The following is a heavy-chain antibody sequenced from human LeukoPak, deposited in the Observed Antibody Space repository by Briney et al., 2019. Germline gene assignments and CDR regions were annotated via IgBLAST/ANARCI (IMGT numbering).Heavy chain of an antibody. Sequence: GATVKISCKASGYTFSDYYIHWVQQAPGKGLEWMGRLDPEDAEPIYAAKFQGRVTISADTSTDTAYMELSSLTSEDTALYYCANRERGVPRPLHNWGQGTLVTVSS. CDR3: ANRERGVPRPLHN. V-gene: IGHV1-69-2*01. J-gene: IGHJ1*01. CDR2: LDPEDAEP. CDR1: GYTFSDYY.